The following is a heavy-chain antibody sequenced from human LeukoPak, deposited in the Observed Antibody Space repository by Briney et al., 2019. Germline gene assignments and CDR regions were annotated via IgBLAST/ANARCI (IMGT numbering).Heavy chain of an antibody. CDR1: GGTFSSYA. CDR2: IIPIFGTA. J-gene: IGHJ3*02. D-gene: IGHD2-15*01. V-gene: IGHV1-69*05. CDR3: ARDGTAVVVVAATHRAFDI. Sequence: SVKVSCKASGGTFSSYAMSWVRQAPGQGREGMGRIIPIFGTANYAQKFQGRVTITTDESTSTASMELSSLRSEDTAVYYCARDGTAVVVVAATHRAFDIWGQGTMVTVSS.